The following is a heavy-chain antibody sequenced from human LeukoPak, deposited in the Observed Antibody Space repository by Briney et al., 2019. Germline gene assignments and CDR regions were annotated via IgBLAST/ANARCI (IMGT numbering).Heavy chain of an antibody. D-gene: IGHD4-23*01. CDR3: TTSPAVAS. CDR1: GFTVSNNY. V-gene: IGHV3-53*01. Sequence: SGGSLRLSCAASGFTVSNNYMTWVRQAPGKGLEWVSLIYSGGTTFYTDSVKGRFTIYRDSSKNTLYLQMNNLKAEDTAVYYCTTSPAVASWGQGTLVTVSS. CDR2: IYSGGTT. J-gene: IGHJ5*02.